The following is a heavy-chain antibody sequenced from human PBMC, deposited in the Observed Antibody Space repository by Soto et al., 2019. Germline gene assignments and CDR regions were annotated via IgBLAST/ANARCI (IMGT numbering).Heavy chain of an antibody. V-gene: IGHV4-34*01. Sequence: SETLSLTCAVYGGSFSGYYWSWIRQPSGKGLEWIGEINHTGSANYNPSLKSRVTISVDTSKSQFSLKLSSVTAADTAIYYCARIERGLSGSYYAGYWGQGILVTVSS. CDR1: GGSFSGYY. CDR2: INHTGSA. D-gene: IGHD1-26*01. CDR3: ARIERGLSGSYYAGY. J-gene: IGHJ4*02.